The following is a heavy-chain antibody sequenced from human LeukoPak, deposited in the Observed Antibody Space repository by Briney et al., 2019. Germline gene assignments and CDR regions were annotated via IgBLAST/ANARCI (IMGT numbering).Heavy chain of an antibody. Sequence: ASVKVSCKASGYTFTSHGISWVRQAPGQGLEWMGWISAYNGNANYAQKLQGRVTMTTDTSTSTAYMELRSLRSDDTAVYYCARDRRYCSGGSCSAPAYWGQGTLVTVSS. CDR1: GYTFTSHG. J-gene: IGHJ4*02. CDR3: ARDRRYCSGGSCSAPAY. D-gene: IGHD2-15*01. CDR2: ISAYNGNA. V-gene: IGHV1-18*01.